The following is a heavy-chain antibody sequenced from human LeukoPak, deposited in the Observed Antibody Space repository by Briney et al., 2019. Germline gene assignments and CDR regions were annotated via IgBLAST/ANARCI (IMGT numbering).Heavy chain of an antibody. J-gene: IGHJ3*02. V-gene: IGHV3-21*01. Sequence: GGSLRLSCAASGFTFSSYSMNWVRQAPGKGLEWVSSIISSSSYIYYADSVKGRFTISRDNAKNSLYLQMNSLRAEDTAAYYCARDSMDTRAFDIWGQGTMVTVSS. D-gene: IGHD3/OR15-3a*01. CDR3: ARDSMDTRAFDI. CDR2: IISSSSYI. CDR1: GFTFSSYS.